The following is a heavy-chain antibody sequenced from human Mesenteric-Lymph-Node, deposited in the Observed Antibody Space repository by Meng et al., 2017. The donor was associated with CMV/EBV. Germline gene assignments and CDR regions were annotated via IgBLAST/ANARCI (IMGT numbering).Heavy chain of an antibody. D-gene: IGHD3-10*01. CDR3: ARCRGDDYFDY. V-gene: IGHV3-11*04. CDR1: GFTFSDYY. CDR2: ISSSGSTI. Sequence: LSLTCAASGFTFSDYYMSWIRQAPGKGLEWVSYISSSGSTIYYADSVKGRFTISRDNAKNSLYLQMNSLRAEDTAVYYCARCRGDDYFDYWGQGTLVTVSS. J-gene: IGHJ4*02.